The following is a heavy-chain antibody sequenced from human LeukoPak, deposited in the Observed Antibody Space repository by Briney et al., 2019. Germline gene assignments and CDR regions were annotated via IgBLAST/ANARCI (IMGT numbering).Heavy chain of an antibody. D-gene: IGHD3-16*01. CDR2: IYSDGST. J-gene: IGHJ4*02. CDR3: FNYAY. V-gene: IGHV3-66*01. Sequence: GGSLRLSCAASGITVSTNYMSWVRQAPGEGLEWVSVIYSDGSTSYADSVKGRFTLSRDNSKNTVYLQVSSLRVEDTAVYYCFNYAYWGQGTLVTVSS. CDR1: GITVSTNY.